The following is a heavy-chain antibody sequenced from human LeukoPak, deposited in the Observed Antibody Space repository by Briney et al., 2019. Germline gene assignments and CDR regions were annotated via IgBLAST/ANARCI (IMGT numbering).Heavy chain of an antibody. Sequence: GKSLRLSCAVSGFTASSVYLSWVRQAPGRGLEWVSLIFSDGRTYYADSAKGRFTISRDNSKNTLYLQMNSLRAEDTAVYYCARAQSPYAYYYYYYMDVWGKGTTVTVSS. CDR2: IFSDGRT. V-gene: IGHV3-66*02. CDR1: GFTASSVY. CDR3: ARAQSPYAYYYYYYMDV. J-gene: IGHJ6*03.